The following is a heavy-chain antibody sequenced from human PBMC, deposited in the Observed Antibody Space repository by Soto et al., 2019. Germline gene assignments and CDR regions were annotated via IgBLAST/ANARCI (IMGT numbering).Heavy chain of an antibody. V-gene: IGHV1-18*01. D-gene: IGHD5-12*01. Sequence: VQLVQSGGEVRKPGASVTVSCRASGYTFTKYGISWVRRAPGQGLEWMGWISADNDNTNYAQNLQGRVTMTTDTSTSTAYMQLRSLRSDDTAVYFCARGTSGYDYGLFDFWGQGTLVTVSS. J-gene: IGHJ4*02. CDR1: GYTFTKYG. CDR3: ARGTSGYDYGLFDF. CDR2: ISADNDNT.